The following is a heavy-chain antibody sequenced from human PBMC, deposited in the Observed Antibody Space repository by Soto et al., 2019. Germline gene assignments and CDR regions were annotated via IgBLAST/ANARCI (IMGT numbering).Heavy chain of an antibody. V-gene: IGHV3-30*18. Sequence: PGGSLRLSCAASGFTFSSYGMHWVRQAPGKGLEWVAVISYDGSNKYYADSVKGRFTISRDNSKNTLYLQMNSLRAEDTAVYYCVKSRGDGYNVGYWGQGTLVTVS. D-gene: IGHD5-12*01. CDR3: VKSRGDGYNVGY. CDR2: ISYDGSNK. J-gene: IGHJ4*02. CDR1: GFTFSSYG.